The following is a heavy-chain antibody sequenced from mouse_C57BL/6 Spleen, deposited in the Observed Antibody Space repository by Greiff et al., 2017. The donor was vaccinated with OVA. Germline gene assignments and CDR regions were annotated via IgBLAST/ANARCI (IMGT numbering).Heavy chain of an antibody. CDR2: ISYDGSN. CDR3: ARDQGYSNYHWYFDV. Sequence: VQLKQSGPGLVKPSQSLSLTCSVTGYSITSGYYWNWIRQFPGNKLEWMGYISYDGSNNYNPSLKNRISITRDTSKNQFFLKLNSVTTEDTATYYCARDQGYSNYHWYFDVWGTGTTVTVSS. CDR1: GYSITSGYY. D-gene: IGHD2-5*01. J-gene: IGHJ1*03. V-gene: IGHV3-6*01.